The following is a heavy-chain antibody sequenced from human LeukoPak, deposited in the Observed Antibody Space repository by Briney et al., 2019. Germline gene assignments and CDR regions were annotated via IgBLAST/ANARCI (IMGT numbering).Heavy chain of an antibody. CDR1: GGSIRSFY. CDR3: ARDMGAAGGSFDY. CDR2: INYSGST. Sequence: SETLSLTCTVSGGSIRSFYWSWIRRPPGKGLEWIGYINYSGSTNYNPSLKSRAIISVDTSNNQFSLQLSSVTAADTAVYYCARDMGAAGGSFDYWGQGTLVTVSS. D-gene: IGHD6-13*01. V-gene: IGHV4-59*01. J-gene: IGHJ4*02.